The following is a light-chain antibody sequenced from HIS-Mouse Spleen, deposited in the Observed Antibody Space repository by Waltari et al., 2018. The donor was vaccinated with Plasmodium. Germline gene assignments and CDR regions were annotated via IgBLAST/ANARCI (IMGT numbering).Light chain of an antibody. CDR3: HQHNSDWT. Sequence: DIQMTQSPSTLSASVGDRVTITCRASQSISNWLAWYQQKPGKAPKLLIYNASSLESGVPSRVSASRSGTEFTLTMSSLQTDEYATYHCHQHNSDWTFGQGTKVEIK. J-gene: IGKJ1*01. CDR2: NAS. V-gene: IGKV1-5*03. CDR1: QSISNW.